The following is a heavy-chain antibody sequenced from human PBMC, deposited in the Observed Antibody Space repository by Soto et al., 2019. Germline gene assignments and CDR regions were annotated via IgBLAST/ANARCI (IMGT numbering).Heavy chain of an antibody. CDR3: GRDRSGGGLDV. CDR2: ISYDGSNK. J-gene: IGHJ6*02. CDR1: GFTFSSYA. D-gene: IGHD1-26*01. V-gene: IGHV3-30-3*01. Sequence: PGGSLRLSCAASGFTFSSYAMHWVRQAPGKGLEWAAVISYDGSNKYYADSVKGRLTISRDNSKNTLSLQMSSLRAEDTAVYYCGRDRSGGGLDVWGQGTTVTVSS.